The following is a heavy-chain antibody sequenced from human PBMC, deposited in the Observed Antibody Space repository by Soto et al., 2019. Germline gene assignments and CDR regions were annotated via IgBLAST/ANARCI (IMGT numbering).Heavy chain of an antibody. CDR1: GGSISRYY. J-gene: IGHJ6*02. Sequence: QVQLQESGPGLVKPSETLSLTCTVSGGSISRYYWSWIRQPPGKGLEWIGYMYNTGRTVYNPSFKSRVTISVSTSKNQFSLQLDSVTAADTAVYYCARDLWGYCGTDCYPLDVWGQGTTVTVSS. CDR3: ARDLWGYCGTDCYPLDV. CDR2: MYNTGRT. V-gene: IGHV4-59*01. D-gene: IGHD2-21*02.